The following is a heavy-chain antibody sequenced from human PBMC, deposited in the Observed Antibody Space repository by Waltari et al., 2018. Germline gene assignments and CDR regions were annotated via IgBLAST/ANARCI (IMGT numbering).Heavy chain of an antibody. V-gene: IGHV3-30*04. CDR3: AREGYSSGLAGGFDI. D-gene: IGHD2-15*01. CDR1: AFIISTSV. Sequence: QVPLVESGGGVVQPGRSLRLSCPASAFIISTSVITWVRQGPGKGLEWVAVLSHDENTKFYADSVKGRFTISRDNSKNTIYIQMNSLRPEDTAVYFCAREGYSSGLAGGFDIWGQGTMVTVSS. J-gene: IGHJ3*02. CDR2: LSHDENTK.